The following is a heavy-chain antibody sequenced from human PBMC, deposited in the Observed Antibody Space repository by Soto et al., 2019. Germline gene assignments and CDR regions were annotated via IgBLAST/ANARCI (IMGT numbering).Heavy chain of an antibody. CDR1: GYTFTSYA. CDR2: INAGNGNT. Sequence: ASVKVSCKASGYTFTSYAMHWVRQAPGQRLEWMGWINAGNGNTKYSQKFQGRVTITRDTSVSTAYMELSSLRSEDTAVYYCARDRGYSGYDYLRGFWGQGTLVTVSS. V-gene: IGHV1-3*01. J-gene: IGHJ4*02. CDR3: ARDRGYSGYDYLRGF. D-gene: IGHD5-12*01.